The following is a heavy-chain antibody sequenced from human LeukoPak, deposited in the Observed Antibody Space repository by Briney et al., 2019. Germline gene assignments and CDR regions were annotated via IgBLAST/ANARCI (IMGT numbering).Heavy chain of an antibody. J-gene: IGHJ3*02. V-gene: IGHV3-23*01. CDR1: GVTFSSYA. D-gene: IGHD2-2*01. CDR3: AKDLGYCSSTSCHLAFDI. CDR2: ISGSGGST. Sequence: PGGSLRLSCAASGVTFSSYAMSWVRQAPGKGLEWVSAISGSGGSTYYADSVKGRFTISRDNSKNTLYLQMNSLRAEDTAVYYCAKDLGYCSSTSCHLAFDIWGQGTMVTVSS.